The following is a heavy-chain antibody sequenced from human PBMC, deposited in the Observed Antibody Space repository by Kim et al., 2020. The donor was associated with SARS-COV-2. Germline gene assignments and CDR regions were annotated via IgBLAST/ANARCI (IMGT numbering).Heavy chain of an antibody. D-gene: IGHD3-10*01. CDR1: GGSFSGYY. J-gene: IGHJ4*02. CDR2: INHSGST. Sequence: SETLSLTCAVYGGSFSGYYWSWIRQPPGKGLEWIGEINHSGSTNYNPSLKSRVTISVDTSKNQFSLKLSSVTAADTAVYYCARTRYYGSGSYYFDYWGQGTLVTVSS. CDR3: ARTRYYGSGSYYFDY. V-gene: IGHV4-34*01.